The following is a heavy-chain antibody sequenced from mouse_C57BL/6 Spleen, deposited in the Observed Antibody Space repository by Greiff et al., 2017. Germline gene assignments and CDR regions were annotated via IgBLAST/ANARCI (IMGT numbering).Heavy chain of an antibody. CDR2: FSSGGSLL. D-gene: IGHD3-3*01. CDR3: ARHEGRFDY. V-gene: IGHV5-6*01. J-gene: IGHJ2*01. Sequence: EVKLMEFGGDLVKPGGSLKLPCAASGFTFSSSGISWVRQTPDKRLEWVATFSSGGSLLDSPDSAKGRFTMSGDNAKTTLYLQMSSLKSEDTAMYYCARHEGRFDYWGQGTTLTVSS. CDR1: GFTFSSSG.